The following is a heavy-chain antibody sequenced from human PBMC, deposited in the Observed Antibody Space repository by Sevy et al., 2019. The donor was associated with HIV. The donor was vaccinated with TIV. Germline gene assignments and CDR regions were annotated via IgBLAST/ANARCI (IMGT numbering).Heavy chain of an antibody. CDR2: INQDGSAK. J-gene: IGHJ4*02. CDR3: ARDSPPYTSTFSSSYV. D-gene: IGHD6-6*01. CDR1: GFNFNDYW. Sequence: GGSLRLSCAASGFNFNDYWMNWVRQAPGKGLEWVANINQDGSAKYYVDSAKGRFTISRDNAKNSLYLQMNGLRADDTAVYYCARDSPPYTSTFSSSYVWGQGTLVTVSS. V-gene: IGHV3-7*03.